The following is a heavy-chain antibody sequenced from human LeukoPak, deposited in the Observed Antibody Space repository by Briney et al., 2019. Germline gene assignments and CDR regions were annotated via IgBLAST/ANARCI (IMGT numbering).Heavy chain of an antibody. Sequence: GGSLRLSCASSGFTFSSYGMNWVRQAPGKGLEWVSSISSSSSYIYYADSVKGRFTISRDNAKNSLYLQMNSLRAEDTAVYYCVRTQVGLLDGAFDIWGQGTMVTVSS. V-gene: IGHV3-21*01. J-gene: IGHJ3*02. CDR1: GFTFSSYG. CDR2: ISSSSSYI. D-gene: IGHD2-15*01. CDR3: VRTQVGLLDGAFDI.